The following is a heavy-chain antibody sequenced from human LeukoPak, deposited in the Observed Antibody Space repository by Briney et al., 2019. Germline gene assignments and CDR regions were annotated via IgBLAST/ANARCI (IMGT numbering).Heavy chain of an antibody. CDR3: ARDRGRYYDSRGFYWGYYFDS. CDR1: VFTLRTLD. V-gene: IGHV3-23*01. D-gene: IGHD3-22*01. Sequence: GRSLRLSCAVSVFTLRTLDVIWAPDAPRTGLEWVTTLRGSGDSTYYADSVKGLFTISRDNSKDRLYLQMSSVRVDDTGVYYCARDRGRYYDSRGFYWGYYFDSWGQGILVTVST. J-gene: IGHJ4*02. CDR2: LRGSGDST.